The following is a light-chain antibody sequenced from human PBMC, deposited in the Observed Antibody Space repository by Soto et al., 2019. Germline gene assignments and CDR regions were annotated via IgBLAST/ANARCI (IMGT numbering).Light chain of an antibody. V-gene: IGLV2-14*01. CDR1: SSDVGGYIY. Sequence: QSALTQPASVSGTPGQSITISCTGTSSDVGGYIYVSWYQQHPGKAPKLMIYEVSNRPSGVSNRFSGSKSGNTASLTISGLQAEDEADYYCTSYSDSTTLVVFGGGTKLTVL. CDR3: TSYSDSTTLVV. J-gene: IGLJ2*01. CDR2: EVS.